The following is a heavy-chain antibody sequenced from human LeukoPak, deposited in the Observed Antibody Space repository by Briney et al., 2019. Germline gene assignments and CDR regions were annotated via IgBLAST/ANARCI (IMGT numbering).Heavy chain of an antibody. Sequence: ASVKVSYKASAYTFTIYTIHWVRQAPGQRLEWMGWINAGNGNTRYSQNFQGRVTITRDTSATTAYMELGSLRSEDTAVYYCARTTRSWYEDNDAFDIWGQGTTVTVSS. D-gene: IGHD6-13*01. CDR3: ARTTRSWYEDNDAFDI. J-gene: IGHJ3*02. V-gene: IGHV1-3*01. CDR2: INAGNGNT. CDR1: AYTFTIYT.